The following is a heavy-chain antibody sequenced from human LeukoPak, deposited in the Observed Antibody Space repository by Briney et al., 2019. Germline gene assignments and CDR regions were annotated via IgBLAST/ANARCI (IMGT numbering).Heavy chain of an antibody. CDR1: GFTFSSYA. V-gene: IGHV3-30-3*01. CDR2: ISYDGSNK. CDR3: ARDGRIAVAGSYFDY. D-gene: IGHD6-19*01. Sequence: GGSLRLSCAASGFTFSSYATHWVRQAPGKGLEWVAVISYDGSNKYYADSVKGRFTISRDNSKNTLYLQMNSLRAEDTAVYYCARDGRIAVAGSYFDYWGQGTLVTVSS. J-gene: IGHJ4*02.